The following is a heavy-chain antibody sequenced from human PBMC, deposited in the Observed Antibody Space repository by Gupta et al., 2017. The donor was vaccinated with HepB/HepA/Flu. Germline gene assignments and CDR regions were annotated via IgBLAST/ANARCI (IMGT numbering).Heavy chain of an antibody. J-gene: IGHJ4*02. D-gene: IGHD3-22*01. CDR1: GGSISSSSYY. V-gene: IGHV4-39*01. Sequence: QLQLQESGPGLVKPSETLSLTCTVSGGSISSSSYYWGWIRQPPGKGLEWIGSIYYSGSTYYSPSLKSRVTISVDTSKNQFSLKLSSVTAADTAVYYCARLLVHYYDSSGYIDDYWGQGTLVTVSS. CDR2: IYYSGST. CDR3: ARLLVHYYDSSGYIDDY.